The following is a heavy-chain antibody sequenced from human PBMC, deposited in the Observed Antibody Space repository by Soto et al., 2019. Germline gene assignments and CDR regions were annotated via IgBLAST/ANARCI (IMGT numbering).Heavy chain of an antibody. CDR1: GGSFSGYY. CDR2: INHSGST. J-gene: IGHJ4*02. D-gene: IGHD6-13*01. Sequence: SETLSLTCAFHGGSFSGYYWDWIRQPPGKGLEWIGEINHSGSTNYNPSLKSRVTISVDTSKNQFSLKLSSVTAADTAVYYCACYLAAENVLYFDYWGQGTLVTVSS. CDR3: ACYLAAENVLYFDY. V-gene: IGHV4-34*01.